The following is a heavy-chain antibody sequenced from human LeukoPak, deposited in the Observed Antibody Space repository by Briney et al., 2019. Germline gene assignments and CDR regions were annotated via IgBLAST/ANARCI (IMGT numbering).Heavy chain of an antibody. V-gene: IGHV1-46*01. CDR1: GYTFTSYY. D-gene: IGHD6-19*01. CDR2: INPSGGST. CDR3: ARDLRIAVADDAFDI. Sequence: ASVKVSCKASGYTFTSYYMHWVRQAPGQGLEWMGIINPSGGSTSYAQKFQGRVTLTRDTSTSTVYMELSSLRSEDTAVYYCARDLRIAVADDAFDIWGQGAMVTVSS. J-gene: IGHJ3*02.